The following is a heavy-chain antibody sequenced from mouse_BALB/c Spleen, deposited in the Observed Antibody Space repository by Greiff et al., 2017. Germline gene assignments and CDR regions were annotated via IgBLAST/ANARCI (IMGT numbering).Heavy chain of an antibody. CDR1: GFNIKDYY. CDR2: IDPENGDT. D-gene: IGHD2-1*01. CDR3: NADGNCDRGFDY. V-gene: IGHV14-4*02. Sequence: EVQLQQSGAELVRSGASVKLSCTASGFNIKDYYMHWVKQRPEQGLEWIGWIDPENGDTEYAPKFQGKATMTADTSSNTAYLQLSSLTSEDTAVYYCNADGNCDRGFDYWGQGTTLTVSS. J-gene: IGHJ2*01.